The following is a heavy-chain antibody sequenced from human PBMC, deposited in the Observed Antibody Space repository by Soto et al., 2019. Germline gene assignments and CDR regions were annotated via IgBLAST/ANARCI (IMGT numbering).Heavy chain of an antibody. CDR2: IYWSGDE. CDR3: ARGVATLPVFAFDV. D-gene: IGHD6-6*01. V-gene: IGHV2-5*01. Sequence: QMTLKESGPTLVNPTQTLTLTCSFSGFSFSTSGVGVGWVRQPPGKALEWLALIYWSGDEHYRESLKSRLTITKDTSKNQVVLIMTNMDPVDTATYYCARGVATLPVFAFDVWGQGTTVTVSS. J-gene: IGHJ3*01. CDR1: GFSFSTSGVG.